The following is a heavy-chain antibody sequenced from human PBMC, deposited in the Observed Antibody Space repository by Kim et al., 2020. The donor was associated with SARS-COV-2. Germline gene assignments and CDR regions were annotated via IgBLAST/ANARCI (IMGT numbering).Heavy chain of an antibody. CDR1: GGTFRSYV. CDR2: ISPLFGRS. CDR3: AKEKGNTYAFDS. D-gene: IGHD5-18*01. J-gene: IGHJ4*02. Sequence: SVKVSCKASGGTFRSYVFSWLRQAPGQGPEWIGGISPLFGRSNYAQRFRDRVTMTTDESTSTAFMELNSLRSEDTAVYFCAKEKGNTYAFDSWGQGTLV. V-gene: IGHV1-69*05.